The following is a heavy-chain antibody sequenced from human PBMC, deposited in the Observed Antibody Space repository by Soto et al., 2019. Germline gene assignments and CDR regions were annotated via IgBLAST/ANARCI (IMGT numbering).Heavy chain of an antibody. CDR1: GFTFSGYA. CDR3: AKVDWNLSFGSY. J-gene: IGHJ4*02. V-gene: IGHV3-23*01. D-gene: IGHD1-7*01. Sequence: EVQLLESGGGLVQPGGSLRLSCAASGFTFSGYAMSWVRQAPGKGLEWVSAISGSGGSTYYADSVKGRFTISRDNSKNTLYLQMNSLRAEDTAVYYCAKVDWNLSFGSYWGQGTLVTVSS. CDR2: ISGSGGST.